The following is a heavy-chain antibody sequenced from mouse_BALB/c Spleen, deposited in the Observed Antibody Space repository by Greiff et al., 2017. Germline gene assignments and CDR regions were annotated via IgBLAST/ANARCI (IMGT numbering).Heavy chain of an antibody. J-gene: IGHJ2*01. CDR1: GFTFSSYT. CDR2: ISNGGGST. Sequence: EVMLVESGGGLVQPGGSLKLSCAASGFTFSSYTMSWVRQTPEKRLEWVAYISNGGGSTYYPDTVKGRFTISRDNAKNTLYLQMSSLKSEDTAMYYCARHPFTVVAPFDYWGQGTTLTVSS. CDR3: ARHPFTVVAPFDY. V-gene: IGHV5-12-2*01. D-gene: IGHD1-1*01.